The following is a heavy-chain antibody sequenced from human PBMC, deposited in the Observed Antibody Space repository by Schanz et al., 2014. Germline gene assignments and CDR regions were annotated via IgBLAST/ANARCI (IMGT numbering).Heavy chain of an antibody. V-gene: IGHV1-46*01. CDR1: GYTFTSNA. J-gene: IGHJ4*02. Sequence: QVHLVQSGSELKKPGASVKVSCKASGYTFTSNALNWVRQAPGQGLEWMGVINLSTTYSQKFQGRVSMTTDTSTSTVYMELRSLRSDDTALYYCAREKDTALAPVFDYWGQGTQVTVSS. CDR2: INLST. D-gene: IGHD5-18*01. CDR3: AREKDTALAPVFDY.